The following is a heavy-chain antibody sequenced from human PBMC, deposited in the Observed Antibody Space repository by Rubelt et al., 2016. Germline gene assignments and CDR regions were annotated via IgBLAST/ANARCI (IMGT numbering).Heavy chain of an antibody. Sequence: KSQRGGLEWVSLISGNGRSTYDADSVKGRFTISRDNSKNTLYLQMNSLRAEDTAVYYCAKDTFSYSSGWYHDWGQGTLVTVSS. J-gene: IGHJ4*02. V-gene: IGHV3-23*01. CDR3: AKDTFSYSSGWYHD. CDR2: ISGNGRST. D-gene: IGHD6-19*01.